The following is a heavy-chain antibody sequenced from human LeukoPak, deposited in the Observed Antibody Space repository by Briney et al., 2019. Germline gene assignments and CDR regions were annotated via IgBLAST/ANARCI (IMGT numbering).Heavy chain of an antibody. D-gene: IGHD5-12*01. V-gene: IGHV3-48*03. Sequence: GGSLRLSCADSGFTFNIYEMNWVRQAPGKGPEWISYISGSGRSIYYADSVKGRFTISRDNAKNSVYLQMNSLRVEDTAIYYCAKEDIAGNGFPFDSWGQGTMVTVSS. J-gene: IGHJ4*02. CDR2: ISGSGRSI. CDR1: GFTFNIYE. CDR3: AKEDIAGNGFPFDS.